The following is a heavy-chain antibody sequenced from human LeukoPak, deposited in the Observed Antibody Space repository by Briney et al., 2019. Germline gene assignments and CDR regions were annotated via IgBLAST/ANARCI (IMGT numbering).Heavy chain of an antibody. CDR2: ISSTSGTI. D-gene: IGHD5-18*01. CDR3: ARDSAQLWFDY. J-gene: IGHJ4*02. V-gene: IGHV3-48*04. Sequence: GGSLRLSCAASGFTFSSYSMNWVRQAPGKGLEWVSYISSTSGTIFYADSVKGRFTISRDNAKSSLYLQMNSLRAEDTAVYYCARDSAQLWFDYWGQGTLVTVSS. CDR1: GFTFSSYS.